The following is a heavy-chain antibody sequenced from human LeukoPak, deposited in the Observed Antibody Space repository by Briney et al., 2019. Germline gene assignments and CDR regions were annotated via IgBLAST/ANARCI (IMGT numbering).Heavy chain of an antibody. J-gene: IGHJ4*02. D-gene: IGHD3-22*01. CDR2: ISAYNGNT. V-gene: IGHV1-18*01. Sequence: ASVKVSCKASGYTFTSYGISWVRQAPGQGLEWMGWISAYNGNTNYAQKLQGRVTMTTDTSTSTAYMELRSLRSDDTAVYYCARDPYYYDSSGPGDYWGQGTLVTVSS. CDR1: GYTFTSYG. CDR3: ARDPYYYDSSGPGDY.